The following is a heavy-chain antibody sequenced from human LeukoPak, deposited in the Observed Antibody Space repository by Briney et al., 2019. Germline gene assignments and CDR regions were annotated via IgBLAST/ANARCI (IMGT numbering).Heavy chain of an antibody. CDR1: GYTFTSYD. CDR2: MNPNSGNT. CDR3: ARGISGSYYFYEYYFDY. Sequence: ASVNVSCKASGYTFTSYDINWVRQATGQGLEWMGWMNPNSGNTGYAQKFQGRVTMTRNTSISTAYMELSSLRSEDTAVYYCARGISGSYYFYEYYFDYWGQGTLVTVSS. D-gene: IGHD1-26*01. J-gene: IGHJ4*02. V-gene: IGHV1-8*01.